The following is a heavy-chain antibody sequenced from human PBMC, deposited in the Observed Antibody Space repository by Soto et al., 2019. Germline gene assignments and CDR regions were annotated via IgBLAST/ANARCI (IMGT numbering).Heavy chain of an antibody. Sequence: QVQLQESGPGLVKPSETLSLTCTVSRGSVSSGSYYWSWIRKPPGKGLEWIGYIYNSGSTNYNPSRKSRVSISVDTSKNQFSLRLSSVTAADTALYYCARGFCSGGSCYPAPEYWGQGTLVTVSS. CDR1: RGSVSSGSYY. J-gene: IGHJ4*02. V-gene: IGHV4-61*01. CDR2: IYNSGST. D-gene: IGHD2-15*01. CDR3: ARGFCSGGSCYPAPEY.